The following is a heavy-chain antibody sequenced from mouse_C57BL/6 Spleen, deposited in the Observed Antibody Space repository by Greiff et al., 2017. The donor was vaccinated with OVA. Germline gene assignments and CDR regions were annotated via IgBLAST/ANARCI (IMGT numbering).Heavy chain of an antibody. D-gene: IGHD1-1*01. V-gene: IGHV1-53*01. J-gene: IGHJ1*03. CDR1: GYTFTSYW. Sequence: QVQLQQSGTELVKPGASVKLSCKASGYTFTSYWMHWVKQSPGQGLEWIGNINPSNGGTNYNEKFKSKATLTVDKSSSTAYMQLSSLTSEDSAVYYCARYPYYGSSYGWYFDVWGTGTTVTVSS. CDR2: INPSNGGT. CDR3: ARYPYYGSSYGWYFDV.